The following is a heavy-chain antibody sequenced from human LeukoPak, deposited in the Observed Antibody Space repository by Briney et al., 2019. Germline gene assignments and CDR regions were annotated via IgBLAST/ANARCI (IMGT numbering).Heavy chain of an antibody. Sequence: GGSLRLSCAASGFIVSSNYMSWVRQAPGKGLEWVSVLYTGGSTYYADSVKGRFTISRDNAKNSLYLQMNSLRAEDTAVYYCASHTRDFDYWGQGALVTVSS. J-gene: IGHJ4*02. CDR3: ASHTRDFDY. V-gene: IGHV3-66*04. CDR1: GFIVSSNY. CDR2: LYTGGST.